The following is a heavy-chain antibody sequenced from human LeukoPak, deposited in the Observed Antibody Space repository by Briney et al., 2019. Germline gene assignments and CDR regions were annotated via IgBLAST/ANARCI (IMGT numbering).Heavy chain of an antibody. CDR1: GFSFSSYA. CDR3: ARDRESILV. Sequence: GSLRLSCATSGFSFSSYAMSWVRQAPGKGLEWVSAMSSSDDGRYYAASVRGRFTISRDTSRSTLYLQMNSLRAEDTAVYYCARDRESILVWGQGTMVTVSS. D-gene: IGHD2/OR15-2a*01. V-gene: IGHV3-23*01. J-gene: IGHJ3*01. CDR2: MSSSDDGR.